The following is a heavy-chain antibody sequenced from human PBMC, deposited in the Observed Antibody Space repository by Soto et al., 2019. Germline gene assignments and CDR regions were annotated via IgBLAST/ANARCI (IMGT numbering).Heavy chain of an antibody. D-gene: IGHD4-17*01. V-gene: IGHV1-8*01. CDR1: GYTFTSYD. CDR3: ARVHTVTTYFDV. Sequence: QVQLVQSGAEVGKPGASVKVSCKASGYTFTSYDINWVRQASGQGLEWMGWMNPNSGNTGSAQRFQGRLTMTRNTSINTAYMELTSRTSEDAAVYYCARVHTVTTYFDVWGRGTLVAVSS. J-gene: IGHJ2*01. CDR2: MNPNSGNT.